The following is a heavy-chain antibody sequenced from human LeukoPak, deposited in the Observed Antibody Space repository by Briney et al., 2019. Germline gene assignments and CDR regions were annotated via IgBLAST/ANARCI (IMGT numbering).Heavy chain of an antibody. CDR2: ISGSGGST. D-gene: IGHD3-22*01. Sequence: GGSLRLSCAASGFSFSSYAMAWVRQAPGKGLEWVSTISGSGGSTHYADSVKGRFTISRDNSKNTLYLQMNSLRAEDTAVYYCAKDPYYYDSSGYGYGMDVWGQGTTVAVSS. J-gene: IGHJ6*02. CDR3: AKDPYYYDSSGYGYGMDV. CDR1: GFSFSSYA. V-gene: IGHV3-23*01.